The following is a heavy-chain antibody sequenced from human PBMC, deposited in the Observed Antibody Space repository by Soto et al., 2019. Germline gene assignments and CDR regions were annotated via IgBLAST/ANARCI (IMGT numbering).Heavy chain of an antibody. D-gene: IGHD3-3*01. Sequence: SETLSLTCIVSGGSISSNYWSWIRQPPGKGLEWIGYIYYTGSTNFNPSLKNRVIRSVDTSKNQFSLKLSSVTAADTAVYYCARSYPNTIFGVVPSRGLDVWGQGTTVTVSS. CDR3: ARSYPNTIFGVVPSRGLDV. CDR2: IYYTGST. V-gene: IGHV4-59*01. CDR1: GGSISSNY. J-gene: IGHJ6*02.